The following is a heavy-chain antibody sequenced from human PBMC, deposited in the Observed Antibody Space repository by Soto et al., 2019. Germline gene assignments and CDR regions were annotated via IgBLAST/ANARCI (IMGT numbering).Heavy chain of an antibody. CDR1: GYTFTSLD. J-gene: IGHJ4*01. CDR2: MNPRSGNT. Sequence: ASVKVPCKASGYTFTSLDVYCVRQAAGQGLEWMGYMNPRSGNTGYEQKFQGRVTMTRDTSISTAYMELSSLTSDDTAVYYCTASSWTGAGLDFWGQGIPVT. CDR3: TASSWTGAGLDF. V-gene: IGHV1-8*01. D-gene: IGHD6-13*01.